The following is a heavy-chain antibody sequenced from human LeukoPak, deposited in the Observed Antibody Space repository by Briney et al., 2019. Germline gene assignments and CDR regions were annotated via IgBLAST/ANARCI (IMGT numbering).Heavy chain of an antibody. D-gene: IGHD6-19*01. V-gene: IGHV5-51*01. CDR2: IYPGDSDT. Sequence: GESLKISCKGSGYSFTSYWIGWVRQMPGKGLEWMGIIYPGDSDTRYSPSFQGQVTISADKSISTAYLQWSSLKASDTAVYYCARVYGYSSGWYLFDYWGQGTLVTVSS. CDR1: GYSFTSYW. CDR3: ARVYGYSSGWYLFDY. J-gene: IGHJ4*02.